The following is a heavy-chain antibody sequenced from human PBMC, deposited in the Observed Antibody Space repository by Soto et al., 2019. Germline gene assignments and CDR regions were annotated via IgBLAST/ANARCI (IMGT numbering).Heavy chain of an antibody. V-gene: IGHV3-53*01. CDR2: IYRGGSI. CDR3: ARGPGDSLGYYNYGMDV. D-gene: IGHD3-10*01. J-gene: IGHJ6*02. CDR1: GFTVSSYY. Sequence: EVQLVESGGGLIQPGGTLRLSCAASGFTVSSYYMSWVRQAPGKGLEWVSVIYRGGSIDYADSVKGRFTISRDNSKNTLYLEMNSLRAEDTAVYYCARGPGDSLGYYNYGMDVWGQGTTVTVSS.